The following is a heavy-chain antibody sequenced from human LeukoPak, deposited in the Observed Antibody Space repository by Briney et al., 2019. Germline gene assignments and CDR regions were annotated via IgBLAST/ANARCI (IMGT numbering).Heavy chain of an antibody. Sequence: GESLRLSCAASGFTFSSYSMNWVRQAPGKGLEWVANIKQDGSEKYYVDSVKGRFTISRDNAKNSLYLQMNSLRAEDTAVYYCARDDYGGFGYWGQGTLATVSS. D-gene: IGHD4-23*01. CDR3: ARDDYGGFGY. J-gene: IGHJ4*02. V-gene: IGHV3-7*01. CDR2: IKQDGSEK. CDR1: GFTFSSYS.